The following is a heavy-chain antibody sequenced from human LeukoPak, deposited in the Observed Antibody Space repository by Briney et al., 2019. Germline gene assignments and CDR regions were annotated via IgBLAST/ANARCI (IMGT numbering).Heavy chain of an antibody. V-gene: IGHV3-74*01. D-gene: IGHD6-19*01. CDR1: GFTFSSYW. J-gene: IGHJ4*02. CDR2: INSDGSST. Sequence: GGSLRLSCAASGFTFSSYWMHWVRQAPGKGLVWVSRINSDGSSTSYADSVKGRFTISRHNAKNTLYLQMNSLGAEDTAVYYCARESGYSSGWNYFDYWGQGTLVTVSS. CDR3: ARESGYSSGWNYFDY.